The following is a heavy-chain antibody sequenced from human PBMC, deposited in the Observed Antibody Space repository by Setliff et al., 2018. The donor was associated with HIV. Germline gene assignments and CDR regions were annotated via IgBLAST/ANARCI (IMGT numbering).Heavy chain of an antibody. J-gene: IGHJ2*01. Sequence: ASVKVSCKASGYTFTSYGISWVRQAPGQGLEWMGWISTYNGNINYAQKFQGRVTITRDTSASTAYMELSSLRSEDTAVYYCARSTTIFGVVINSYWYFDLWGRGTLVTVSS. CDR2: ISTYNGNI. CDR1: GYTFTSYG. CDR3: ARSTTIFGVVINSYWYFDL. V-gene: IGHV1-18*01. D-gene: IGHD3-3*01.